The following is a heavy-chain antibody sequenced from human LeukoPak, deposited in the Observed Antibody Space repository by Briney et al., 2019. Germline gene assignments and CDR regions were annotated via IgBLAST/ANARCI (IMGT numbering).Heavy chain of an antibody. CDR3: ARRQGCSNTNCPPDY. J-gene: IGHJ4*02. CDR1: GYKFTTYW. V-gene: IGHV5-51*01. CDR2: IYPGDSDT. D-gene: IGHD2-2*01. Sequence: GESLKISCKGSGYKFTTYWIGWVRQMPGKGLEWMGIIYPGDSDTRYTPSFQGQVTISADKSINPAYLQWSSLKASDTAMYYCARRQGCSNTNCPPDYWGQGTLVTVSS.